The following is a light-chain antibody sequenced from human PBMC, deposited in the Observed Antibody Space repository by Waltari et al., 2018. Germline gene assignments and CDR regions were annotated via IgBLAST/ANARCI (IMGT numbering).Light chain of an antibody. Sequence: EIVLTQSPATLSLSPGERATLSCRASQSVSVYLAWYQQKPGQAPRLLIFDASSRATGIPARVSGSGSGTDFTLTISSLEPEDFAVYYCQQRSNGLTFGGGTRVEIK. CDR3: QQRSNGLT. J-gene: IGKJ4*01. CDR1: QSVSVY. V-gene: IGKV3-11*01. CDR2: DAS.